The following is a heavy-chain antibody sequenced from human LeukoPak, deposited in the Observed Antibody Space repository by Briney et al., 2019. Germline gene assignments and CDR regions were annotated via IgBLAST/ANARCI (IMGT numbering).Heavy chain of an antibody. Sequence: GGSLRLSCAASGFTFSSYAMSLVRQAPGKGLEWVSAISGGSPDYADSVKGRFSISIDNSKNTLYLQMNSLRAEDTAVYYCAKDRSSRYDFWSGSFSHYYHYYMDVWGKGTTVTVSS. V-gene: IGHV3-23*01. CDR2: ISGGSP. D-gene: IGHD3-3*01. J-gene: IGHJ6*03. CDR1: GFTFSSYA. CDR3: AKDRSSRYDFWSGSFSHYYHYYMDV.